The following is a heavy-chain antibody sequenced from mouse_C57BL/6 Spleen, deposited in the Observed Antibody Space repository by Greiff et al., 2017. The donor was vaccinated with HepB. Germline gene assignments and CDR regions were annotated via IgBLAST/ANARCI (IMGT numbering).Heavy chain of an antibody. Sequence: VQLQQSGPELVKPGASVKISCKASGYAFSSSWMNWVKQRPGKGLEWIGRIYPGDGDTNYNGKFKGKATLTADKSSSTAYMQLSSLTSEDSAVYFCARGGVYYVIAYWGQGTLVTVSA. J-gene: IGHJ3*01. D-gene: IGHD2-1*01. CDR2: IYPGDGDT. CDR1: GYAFSSSW. V-gene: IGHV1-82*01. CDR3: ARGGVYYVIAY.